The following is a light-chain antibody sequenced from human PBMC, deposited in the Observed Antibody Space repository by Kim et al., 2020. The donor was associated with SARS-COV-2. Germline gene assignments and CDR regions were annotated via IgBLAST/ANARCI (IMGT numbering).Light chain of an antibody. CDR3: QQYYSTPHT. CDR2: WAS. CDR1: QSVLYSSNNKNY. J-gene: IGKJ3*01. Sequence: ATIDCKSSQSVLYSSNNKNYLAWYQQKPGQPPKLLIYWASTRESGVPDRFSGSGSGTDFTLTISRLQAEDVAVYYCQQYYSTPHTFGPGTKVDIK. V-gene: IGKV4-1*01.